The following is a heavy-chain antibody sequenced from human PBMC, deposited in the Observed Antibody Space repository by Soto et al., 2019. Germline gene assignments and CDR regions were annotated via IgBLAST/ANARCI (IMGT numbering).Heavy chain of an antibody. CDR3: ARVAY. J-gene: IGHJ4*02. CDR2: ISSASSET. Sequence: RVPRSASGVTFVRVSRNWVRQVPGKGLEWVASISSASSETWYADSVKGRFIISRDNAQNSLFLQMNTLRPEDSAIYYCARVAYWGPGTQVTVSS. CDR1: GVTFVRVS. V-gene: IGHV3-21*04.